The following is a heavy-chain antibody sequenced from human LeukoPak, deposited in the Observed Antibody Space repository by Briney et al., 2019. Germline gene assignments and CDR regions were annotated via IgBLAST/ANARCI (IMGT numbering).Heavy chain of an antibody. CDR1: GFTFDDYA. Sequence: PGGSLRLSCAASGFTFDDYAMHWVRQAPGKGLEWVSGISWSSGSIGYADSVKGRFTISRDNAKNSLYLQMNSLRAEDTALYYCAKDTNSRGYTPIDYWGQGTLVTVSS. J-gene: IGHJ4*02. V-gene: IGHV3-9*01. D-gene: IGHD5-12*01. CDR3: AKDTNSRGYTPIDY. CDR2: ISWSSGSI.